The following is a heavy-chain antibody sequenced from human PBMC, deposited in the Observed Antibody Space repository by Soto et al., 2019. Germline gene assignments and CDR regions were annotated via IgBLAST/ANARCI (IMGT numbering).Heavy chain of an antibody. Sequence: XGSLRLSCAAAGFTFTRYSMNWVRQAPGKGLEWVSSISSTTNYIYYGDSMKGRFTISRDNAKNSLYLEMNSLRAEDPAVYYCARESEDLTSNFDCWGQGTLVTVSS. V-gene: IGHV3-21*06. J-gene: IGHJ4*02. CDR2: ISSTTNYI. CDR3: ARESEDLTSNFDC. CDR1: GFTFTRYS.